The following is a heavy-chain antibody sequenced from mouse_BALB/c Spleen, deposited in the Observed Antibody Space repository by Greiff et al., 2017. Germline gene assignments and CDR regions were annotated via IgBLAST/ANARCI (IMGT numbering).Heavy chain of an antibody. D-gene: IGHD2-3*01. V-gene: IGHV1S34*01. J-gene: IGHJ1*01. CDR2: ISCYNGAT. CDR1: GYSFTGYY. Sequence: LVKTGASVKISCKASGYSFTGYYMLWVKQSHGKSLEWIGYISCYNGATSYNQKFKGKATFTVDTSSSTAYMQFNSLTSEDSAVYYCARSLDGYWYFDVWGAGTTVTVSS. CDR3: ARSLDGYWYFDV.